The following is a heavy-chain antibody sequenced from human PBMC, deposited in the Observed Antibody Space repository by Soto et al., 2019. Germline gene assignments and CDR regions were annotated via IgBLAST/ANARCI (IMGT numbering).Heavy chain of an antibody. V-gene: IGHV3-30*18. CDR3: AKDPSLDIGYFDY. CDR1: GFTFSSYG. Sequence: QVQLVESGGGVDQPGRSLRLSCAASGFTFSSYGMHWVRQAPGKGLEWVAVISYDGSNKYYADSVKGRFTISRDNSKNTLYLQMNSLRAEDTAVYYCAKDPSLDIGYFDYWGQGTLVTVSS. CDR2: ISYDGSNK. D-gene: IGHD3-9*01. J-gene: IGHJ4*02.